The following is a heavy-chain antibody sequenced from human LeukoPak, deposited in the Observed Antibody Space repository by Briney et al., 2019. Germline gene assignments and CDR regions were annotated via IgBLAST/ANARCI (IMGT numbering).Heavy chain of an antibody. V-gene: IGHV3-23*01. D-gene: IGHD6-13*01. Sequence: GGSLKLSCVASGFTFGDYAMSWVRQAPGKGLEWVSGLSGSGASTFYADSVKGRFTITRDNSKHTVSLQMDSLRAEDTAIYYCTKGQGYSSSGNYFDPWGQGTLVTVSS. CDR2: LSGSGAST. CDR3: TKGQGYSSSGNYFDP. CDR1: GFTFGDYA. J-gene: IGHJ5*02.